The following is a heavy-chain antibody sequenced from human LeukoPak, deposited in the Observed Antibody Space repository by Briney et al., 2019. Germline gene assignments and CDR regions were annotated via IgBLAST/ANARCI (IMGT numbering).Heavy chain of an antibody. V-gene: IGHV3-21*01. J-gene: IGHJ4*02. CDR1: GFTFSSDS. Sequence: KPGGSLRLSCAASGFTFSSDSMTWVRQAPGKGLEWVSSISSSSSYIYYADSVKGRFTISRDNAKNSLYLQMNSLRAEDTAVYYCARDYYDSSGYQPFDYWGQGTLVTVSS. D-gene: IGHD3-22*01. CDR3: ARDYYDSSGYQPFDY. CDR2: ISSSSSYI.